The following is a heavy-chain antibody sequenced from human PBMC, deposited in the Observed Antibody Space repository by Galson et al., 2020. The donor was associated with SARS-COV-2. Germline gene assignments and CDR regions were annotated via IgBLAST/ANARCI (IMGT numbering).Heavy chain of an antibody. Sequence: SETLSLTCAVSGGSFSGYYRSWIRQPPGEGLEWIAEINSNGSTNYNPSLKSRVTTTVDTTKNHFSLKLSTVIDADTAVYYCAREENFFLVVTATRMCYFDYWGRGTLVTVSS. J-gene: IGHJ4*02. CDR1: GGSFSGYY. CDR3: AREENFFLVVTATRMCYFDY. D-gene: IGHD2-21*02. CDR2: INSNGST. V-gene: IGHV4-34*01.